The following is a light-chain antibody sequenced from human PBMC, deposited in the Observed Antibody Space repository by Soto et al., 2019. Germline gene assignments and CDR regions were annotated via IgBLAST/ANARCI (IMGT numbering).Light chain of an antibody. CDR2: DVS. CDR1: SSDVGGYNY. J-gene: IGLJ1*01. V-gene: IGLV2-14*01. CDR3: SSYTSSSTSYV. Sequence: QSVLTQPASVSGSSGQSITISCTGTSSDVGGYNYVSWYQQRPGKAPKLMIYDVSNRPSGVSNRFSGSKSGNTASLTISGLQAEDEADYYCSSYTSSSTSYVFGTGTKVTVL.